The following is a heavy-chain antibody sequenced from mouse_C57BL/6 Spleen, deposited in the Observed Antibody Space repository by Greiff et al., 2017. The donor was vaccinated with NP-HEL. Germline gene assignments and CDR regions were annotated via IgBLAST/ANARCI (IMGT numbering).Heavy chain of an antibody. CDR1: GFTFSSYT. D-gene: IGHD1-1*01. J-gene: IGHJ2*01. Sequence: EVKLVESGGGLVKPGGSLKLSCAASGFTFSSYTMSWVRQTPEKRLEWVATISGGGGNTYYPDSVKGRFTISRDTAKNTLYLQMSSLRSEDTALYYCARHYYGDYFDYWGQGTTLTVSA. CDR2: ISGGGGNT. V-gene: IGHV5-9*01. CDR3: ARHYYGDYFDY.